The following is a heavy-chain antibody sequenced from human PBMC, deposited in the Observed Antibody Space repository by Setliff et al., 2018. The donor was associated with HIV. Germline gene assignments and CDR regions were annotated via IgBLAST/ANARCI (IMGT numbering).Heavy chain of an antibody. D-gene: IGHD5-12*01. V-gene: IGHV3-33*08. CDR3: ARDPPGSGFHLDY. J-gene: IGHJ4*02. Sequence: GSLRLSCAASEFTFSSYAMHWVRQAAGKGLEWVAVIWYDGSIEYYIDSVKGRFTISRDNSKSTLYLQMNTLRVEDTAVYYCARDPPGSGFHLDYWGQGTLVTVSS. CDR1: EFTFSSYA. CDR2: IWYDGSIE.